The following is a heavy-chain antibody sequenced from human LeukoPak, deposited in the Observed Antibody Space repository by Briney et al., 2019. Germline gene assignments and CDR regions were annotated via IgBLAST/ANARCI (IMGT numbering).Heavy chain of an antibody. Sequence: SETLSLTCAVYGGSFSGYYWSWIRQPPGKGLEWIGEINHSGSTNYNPSLKSRVTISVDTSKNQFSLKLSSMTAADTAVYYCAREWGDILTGHKVDYWGQGTLVTVSS. D-gene: IGHD3-9*01. CDR2: INHSGST. J-gene: IGHJ4*02. CDR1: GGSFSGYY. V-gene: IGHV4-34*01. CDR3: AREWGDILTGHKVDY.